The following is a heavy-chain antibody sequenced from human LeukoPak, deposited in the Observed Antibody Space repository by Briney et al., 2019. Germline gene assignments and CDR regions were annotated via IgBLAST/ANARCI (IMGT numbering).Heavy chain of an antibody. CDR1: GFTFRSYW. D-gene: IGHD3-10*02. V-gene: IGHV3-48*04. CDR2: ISSSDSTI. J-gene: IGHJ6*04. CDR3: AELGITMIGGV. Sequence: PGGSLRLSCAASGFTFRSYWMHWVRQAPGKGLEWVSYISSSDSTIYYADSVKGRFTISRDNAKNSLYLQMNSLRAEDTAVYYCAELGITMIGGVWGKGTTVTISS.